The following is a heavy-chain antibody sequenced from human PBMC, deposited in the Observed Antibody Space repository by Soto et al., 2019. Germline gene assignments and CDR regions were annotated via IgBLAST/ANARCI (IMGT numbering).Heavy chain of an antibody. CDR2: ITDSGSST. J-gene: IGHJ4*02. Sequence: EVQVLESGGGLVQPGGSLRLSCAASGFTFRNYAMTWVRQAPGQGLEYVSSITDSGSSTYYADSVKGRFTISRDNSKNTLYLQMNSLRAEDTAVYYCPKDVVDRGVNSWGEGTLVTVS. D-gene: IGHD2-8*01. CDR1: GFTFRNYA. V-gene: IGHV3-23*01. CDR3: PKDVVDRGVNS.